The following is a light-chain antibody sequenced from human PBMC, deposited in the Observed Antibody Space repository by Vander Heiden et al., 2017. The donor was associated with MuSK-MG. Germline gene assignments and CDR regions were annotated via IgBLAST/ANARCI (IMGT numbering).Light chain of an antibody. CDR1: QSVSSY. Sequence: IVLIQSPATLSLSPGERDTLSCRASQSVSSYLAWYQQKPGQAPRLLIYDASNRATGIPARFSGSGSGTDFTLTISSLEPEDFAVYYCQQRSNWPLTFGGGTKVDIK. CDR2: DAS. CDR3: QQRSNWPLT. V-gene: IGKV3-11*01. J-gene: IGKJ4*01.